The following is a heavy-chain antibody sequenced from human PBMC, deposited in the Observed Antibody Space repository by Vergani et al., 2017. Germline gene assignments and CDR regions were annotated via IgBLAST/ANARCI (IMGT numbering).Heavy chain of an antibody. CDR1: GFTFSSYW. CDR3: ARSSYQLPPLYYYYYYMDV. Sequence: EVQLVESGGGLVQPGGSLRLSCAASGFTFSSYWMSWVRQAPGKGLEWVANIKQDGSEKYYVDSVKGRFTISRDNAKNSLYLQMNSLRAEDTAVYYCARSSYQLPPLYYYYYYMDVWGKGTTVTXSS. D-gene: IGHD2-2*01. J-gene: IGHJ6*03. V-gene: IGHV3-7*03. CDR2: IKQDGSEK.